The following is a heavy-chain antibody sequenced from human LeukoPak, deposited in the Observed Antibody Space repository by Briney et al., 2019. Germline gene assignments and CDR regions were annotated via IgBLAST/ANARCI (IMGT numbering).Heavy chain of an antibody. D-gene: IGHD6-19*01. V-gene: IGHV4-34*01. CDR1: GVPFSNYY. J-gene: IGHJ4*02. CDR2: INHSGYT. CDR3: TRAVAGHPD. Sequence: PSETLSLTCAVSGVPFSNYYWSWVRQSPTKGLEWIGEINHSGYTNYNPSLKSRVTISIDTSKNQFSLTLTSVTAADTAVYYCTRAVAGHPDWGQGTLVTVSS.